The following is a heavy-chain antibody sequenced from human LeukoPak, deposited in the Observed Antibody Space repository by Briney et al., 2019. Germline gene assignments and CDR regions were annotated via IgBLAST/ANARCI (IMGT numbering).Heavy chain of an antibody. Sequence: SGTLSLTCTVSGGSISSSNYYWGWVRQPPGRGLEWIGSIYYSGSTYYSPSLKSRVTISVDTSKNQFSLKLSSVTAADTAVYYCARIIEMATIFAPFDPWGQGTLVTVSS. CDR3: ARIIEMATIFAPFDP. J-gene: IGHJ5*02. CDR2: IYYSGST. D-gene: IGHD5-24*01. CDR1: GGSISSSNYY. V-gene: IGHV4-39*01.